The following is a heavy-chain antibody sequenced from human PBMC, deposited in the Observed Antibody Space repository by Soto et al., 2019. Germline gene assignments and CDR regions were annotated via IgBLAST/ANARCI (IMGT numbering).Heavy chain of an antibody. V-gene: IGHV1-69*01. Sequence: QVQLVQSGAEVKKPGSSVKVSCKASGGTFSSYAISWVRQAPGQGLEWMGGIIPIVGTANYAQKFQGRVTITADEPTSTAYMELSSLRSDDTAVYYCARESPRRVGVVIDAFDIWGQRTMVTVSS. D-gene: IGHD3-3*01. J-gene: IGHJ3*02. CDR3: ARESPRRVGVVIDAFDI. CDR1: GGTFSSYA. CDR2: IIPIVGTA.